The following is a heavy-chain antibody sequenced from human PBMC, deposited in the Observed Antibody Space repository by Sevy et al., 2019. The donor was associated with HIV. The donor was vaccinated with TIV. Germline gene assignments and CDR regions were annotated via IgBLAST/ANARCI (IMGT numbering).Heavy chain of an antibody. CDR1: GYTFISFD. CDR3: ARSGGFSDHGMDV. Sequence: ASVKVSCKASGYTFISFDINWVRQAPGQGLEWMGWMSPGSGNTACAQKFQGRVTMSRRTSTSTVYMDLSSLTSEDTAVYFSARSGGFSDHGMDVWGQGATVTVSS. V-gene: IGHV1-8*01. CDR2: MSPGSGNT. D-gene: IGHD3-10*01. J-gene: IGHJ6*02.